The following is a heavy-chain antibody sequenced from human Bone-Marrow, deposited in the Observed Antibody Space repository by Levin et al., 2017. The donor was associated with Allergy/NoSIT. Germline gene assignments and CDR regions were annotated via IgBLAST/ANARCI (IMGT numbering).Heavy chain of an antibody. D-gene: IGHD1-14*01. V-gene: IGHV3-11*01. J-gene: IGHJ4*02. CDR1: GFIFSDYY. CDR2: ISGRTGSTR. CDR3: ARGAGIYR. Sequence: GGSLRLSCAASGFIFSDYYMSWLRQAPGKGLEWISYISGRTGSTRYYADSVKGRFTISRDDARNSLYLQMNSLRVEDTAIYYCARGAGIYRWGQGILVTVSA.